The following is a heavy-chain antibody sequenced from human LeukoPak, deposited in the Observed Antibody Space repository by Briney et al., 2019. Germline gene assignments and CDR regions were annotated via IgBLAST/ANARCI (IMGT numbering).Heavy chain of an antibody. Sequence: GGSLRLSCAASGFTFSSYAMHWVRQAPGKGLEWVAVISYDGSNKYYADSVKGRFTISRDNSKNTLYLQMNSLRAEDTAVYYCASANYYGSGSYRRPLDYWGQGTLVTVSS. V-gene: IGHV3-30*04. CDR2: ISYDGSNK. J-gene: IGHJ4*02. D-gene: IGHD3-10*01. CDR1: GFTFSSYA. CDR3: ASANYYGSGSYRRPLDY.